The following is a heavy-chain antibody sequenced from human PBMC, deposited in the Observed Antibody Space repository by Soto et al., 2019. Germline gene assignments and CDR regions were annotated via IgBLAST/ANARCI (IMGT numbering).Heavy chain of an antibody. CDR3: ARGLYYYDSSGYYQRRGYYFDY. CDR1: GGSFSGYY. D-gene: IGHD3-22*01. CDR2: INHSGST. Sequence: TSETLSLTCAVYGGSFSGYYWSWIRQPPGKGLEWIGEINHSGSTNYNPPLKSRVTISVDTSKNQFSLKLSSVTAADTAVYYCARGLYYYDSSGYYQRRGYYFDYWGQGTLVTVSS. V-gene: IGHV4-34*01. J-gene: IGHJ4*02.